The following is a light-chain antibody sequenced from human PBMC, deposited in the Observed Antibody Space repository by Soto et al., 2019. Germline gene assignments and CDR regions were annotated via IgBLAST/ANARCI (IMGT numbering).Light chain of an antibody. V-gene: IGLV1-40*01. CDR3: QSYDSGLSGSI. Sequence: QAVVTQPPSVSGAPGQRVTISCTGSSSNIGASNDVHWYQQLPGTAPKLLIYSNTNRPAGVPDRFSGSTSGSSASLAITGLRAEDEAFYFCQSYDSGLSGSIFGGGTKVTVL. J-gene: IGLJ2*01. CDR2: SNT. CDR1: SSNIGASND.